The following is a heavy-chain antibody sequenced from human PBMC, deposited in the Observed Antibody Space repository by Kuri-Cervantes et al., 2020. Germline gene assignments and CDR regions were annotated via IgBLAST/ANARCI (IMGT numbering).Heavy chain of an antibody. D-gene: IGHD3-3*01. CDR2: INHSGSS. CDR3: ARGRSGYYPHKYNWFDP. J-gene: IGHJ5*02. CDR1: GGFFSGYY. Sequence: SETLSLTCAVYGGFFSGYYWTWIRQPPGKGLEWIGEINHSGSSNYNPSLKSRVTISVDTSKNQFSLKLSSVTAADTAVYYCARGRSGYYPHKYNWFDPWGQGTLVTVSS. V-gene: IGHV4-34*01.